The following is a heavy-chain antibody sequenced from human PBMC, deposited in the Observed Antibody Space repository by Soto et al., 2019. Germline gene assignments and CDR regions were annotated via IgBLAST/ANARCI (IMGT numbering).Heavy chain of an antibody. CDR1: GYTFTSYG. CDR3: ARDLDILTGFPNWFDP. V-gene: IGHV1-18*01. Sequence: GASVKVSCKASGYTFTSYGISWVRQAPGQGLEWMGWISAYNGNTNYAQKLQGRVTMTTDTSTSTAYMELRSLRSDDTAVYYCARDLDILTGFPNWFDPWGQGTLVTVSS. D-gene: IGHD3-9*01. J-gene: IGHJ5*02. CDR2: ISAYNGNT.